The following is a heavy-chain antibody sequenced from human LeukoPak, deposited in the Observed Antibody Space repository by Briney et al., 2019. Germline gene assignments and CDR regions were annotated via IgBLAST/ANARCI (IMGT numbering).Heavy chain of an antibody. D-gene: IGHD1-26*01. V-gene: IGHV4-34*01. Sequence: HSETLSLACAVYGGSFSGYYWSRIRQPPGKGLEWIGEINHSGSTNYNPSLKSRVTISVDTSKNQFSLKLSSVTAADTAVYYCARGEEVVGATLRFYYFDYWGQGALVTVSS. CDR1: GGSFSGYY. J-gene: IGHJ4*02. CDR3: ARGEEVVGATLRFYYFDY. CDR2: INHSGST.